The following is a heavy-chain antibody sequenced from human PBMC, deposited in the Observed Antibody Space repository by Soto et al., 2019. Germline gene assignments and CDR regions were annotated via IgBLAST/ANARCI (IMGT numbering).Heavy chain of an antibody. CDR1: GFTFSSYG. Sequence: QVQLVESGGGVVQPGRSLRLSCATSGFTFSSYGMHWVRQGPGKGLEWVAVIWYDGTNKYYADSVNGRFTISRDDSKNTLYLQMNSLRAEDTAVYYCARGQMTTVTTWGDWYFDLWGRGTLVTVSS. CDR3: ARGQMTTVTTWGDWYFDL. D-gene: IGHD4-17*01. J-gene: IGHJ2*01. CDR2: IWYDGTNK. V-gene: IGHV3-33*01.